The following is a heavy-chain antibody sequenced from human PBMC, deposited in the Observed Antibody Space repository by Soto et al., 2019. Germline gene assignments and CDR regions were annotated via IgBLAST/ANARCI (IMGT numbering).Heavy chain of an antibody. CDR2: IKQDGSEK. V-gene: IGHV3-7*02. J-gene: IGHJ6*02. CDR3: ARGNIFWSGFYGMDV. Sequence: GGSLRLSCAASGFTFSSYWMSWVRQAPGKGLEWVANIKQDGSEKYYVDSVKGRFTISRDNAKNTLYLQMNSLRAEDTAVYYCARGNIFWSGFYGMDVWGQGTTVTVSS. CDR1: GFTFSSYW. D-gene: IGHD3-3*01.